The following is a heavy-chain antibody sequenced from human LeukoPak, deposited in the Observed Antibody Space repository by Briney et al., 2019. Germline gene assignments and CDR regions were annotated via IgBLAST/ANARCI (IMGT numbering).Heavy chain of an antibody. CDR1: GYTFTDYY. V-gene: IGHV1-2*02. J-gene: IGHJ4*02. D-gene: IGHD5-24*01. CDR3: AIPTGDGYNLGFDY. CDR2: INPHSGGT. Sequence: ASVKVSCKASGYTFTDYYMHWVRQAPGQGLEWMGWINPHSGGTDHAQKFQGRVTMTRDTSISTAYMELSRLRSDDTAVYYCAIPTGDGYNLGFDYWGQGTLVTVSS.